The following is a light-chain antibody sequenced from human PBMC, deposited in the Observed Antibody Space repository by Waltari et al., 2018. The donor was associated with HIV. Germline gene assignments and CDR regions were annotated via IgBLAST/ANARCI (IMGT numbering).Light chain of an antibody. V-gene: IGLV1-51*01. Sequence: QSVFTQPPSVSAAPGQKVTISCSRSNSNIGNDYVSWYQHLPGAAPKLLIYDKNRGPSGILNLFAGSKSGTSATLDITGLHTGDDADYYCGTWDRSLCGAVFGGGTRLTAL. J-gene: IGLJ2*01. CDR3: GTWDRSLCGAV. CDR1: NSNIGNDY. CDR2: DKN.